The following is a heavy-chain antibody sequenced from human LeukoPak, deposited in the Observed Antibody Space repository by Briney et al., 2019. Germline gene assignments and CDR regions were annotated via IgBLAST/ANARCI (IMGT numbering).Heavy chain of an antibody. Sequence: PSETLSLTYAVYGGSFSGYYWSWIRQPPGKGLEWIGEINHSGSTNYNPSLKSRVTISVDTSKNQFSLKLSSVTAADTAVYYCARTYYYDSSGFQTFDPWGQGTLVTVSS. CDR2: INHSGST. CDR3: ARTYYYDSSGFQTFDP. D-gene: IGHD3-22*01. J-gene: IGHJ5*02. CDR1: GGSFSGYY. V-gene: IGHV4-34*01.